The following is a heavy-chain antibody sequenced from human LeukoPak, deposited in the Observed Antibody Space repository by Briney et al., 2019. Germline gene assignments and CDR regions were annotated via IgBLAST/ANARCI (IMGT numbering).Heavy chain of an antibody. CDR3: AKSWSCVQYNDWLCYFDY. J-gene: IGHJ4*02. D-gene: IGHD3-9*01. Sequence: PGGSLRLSCAASGFTFSSYAMSWVRQAPGKGLEWVSGISGSSGTTYYADSVQGRFTISGDNSKDTLYLQMNSLRDEDTAVYYCAKSWSCVQYNDWLCYFDYWGQGTLVTVSS. CDR1: GFTFSSYA. V-gene: IGHV3-23*01. CDR2: ISGSSGTT.